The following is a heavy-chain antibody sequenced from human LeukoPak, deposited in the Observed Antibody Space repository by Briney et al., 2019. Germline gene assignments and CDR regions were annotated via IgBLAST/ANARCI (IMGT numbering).Heavy chain of an antibody. J-gene: IGHJ4*02. Sequence: SETLSLTRTVSGGSSSISSYYWSWIRQPAGKGLEWIGRIYTSGSTNYNPSLKSRVTMSVDTSKNQFSLKLSSVTAADTAVYYCARESGSYSPFDYWGQGTLVTVSS. V-gene: IGHV4-4*07. D-gene: IGHD1-26*01. CDR3: ARESGSYSPFDY. CDR1: GGSSSISSYY. CDR2: IYTSGST.